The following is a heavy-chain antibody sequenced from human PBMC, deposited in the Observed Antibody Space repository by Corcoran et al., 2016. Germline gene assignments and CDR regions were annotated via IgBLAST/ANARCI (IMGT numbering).Heavy chain of an antibody. Sequence: QVQLVQSGAEVKKPGASVKVSCKASGYTFTSYYMHWVRQAPGQGLEWMGIINPSGGSTSYAQKFQGRVTMTRDTSTSTVYMELSSLRSEDTAVYYCATLPDCSGGSCYSGFGYWGQGTLVTVSS. CDR2: INPSGGST. J-gene: IGHJ4*02. CDR1: GYTFTSYY. CDR3: ATLPDCSGGSCYSGFGY. D-gene: IGHD2-15*01. V-gene: IGHV1-46*01.